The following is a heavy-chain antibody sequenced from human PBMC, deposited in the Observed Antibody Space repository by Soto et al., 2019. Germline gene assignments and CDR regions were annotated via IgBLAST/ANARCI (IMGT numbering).Heavy chain of an antibody. Sequence: GGSLRLSCAASGFTFDDYTMHWVRQAPGKGLEWVSLISWDGGSTYYADSVKGRFTISRDNSKNSLYLQMNSLRTEDTALYYCAKAVRESYYYYYGMDVWGQGTTVTVSS. CDR2: ISWDGGST. V-gene: IGHV3-43*01. CDR1: GFTFDDYT. CDR3: AKAVRESYYYYYGMDV. D-gene: IGHD3-10*01. J-gene: IGHJ6*02.